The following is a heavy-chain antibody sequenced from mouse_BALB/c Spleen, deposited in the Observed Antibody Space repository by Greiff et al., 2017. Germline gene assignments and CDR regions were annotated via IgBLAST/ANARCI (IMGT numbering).Heavy chain of an antibody. V-gene: IGHV1S135*01. CDR1: GYSFTSYY. D-gene: IGHD1-1*01. J-gene: IGHJ3*01. CDR2: IDPFNGGT. CDR3: ARDYGSGGFAY. Sequence: VQLKQSGPELMKPGASVKISCKASGYSFTSYYMHWVKQSHGKSLEWIGYIDPFNGGTSYNQKFKGKATLTVDKSSSTAYMHLSSLTSEDSAVYYCARDYGSGGFAYWGQGTLVTVSA.